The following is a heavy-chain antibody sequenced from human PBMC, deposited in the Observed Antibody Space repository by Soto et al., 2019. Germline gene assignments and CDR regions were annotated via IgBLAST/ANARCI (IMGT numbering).Heavy chain of an antibody. CDR1: GFIFTNYA. CDR2: INENGANT. Sequence: PGGSLRLSCAASGFIFTNYAMSWVRQTPGKGLEWVSTINENGANTHYADSVKGRFTISRDNSKDTVFLQMNSLRAEDTALYYCAKDLGAPALIDYWGQGTQVTVSS. J-gene: IGHJ4*02. V-gene: IGHV3-23*01. D-gene: IGHD6-13*01. CDR3: AKDLGAPALIDY.